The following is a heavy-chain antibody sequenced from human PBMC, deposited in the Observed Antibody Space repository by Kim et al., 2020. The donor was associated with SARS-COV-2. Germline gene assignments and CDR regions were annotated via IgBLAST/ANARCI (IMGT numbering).Heavy chain of an antibody. D-gene: IGHD3-10*01. V-gene: IGHV3-33*06. CDR1: GFTFSSYG. J-gene: IGHJ4*02. CDR3: AKDIMVRGAATLDY. CDR2: IWYDGSNK. Sequence: GGSLRLSCAASGFTFSSYGMHWVRQAPGKGLEWVAVIWYDGSNKYYADSVKGRFTISRDNSKNTLYLQMNSLRAEDTAVYYCAKDIMVRGAATLDYWGQGTLVTVSS.